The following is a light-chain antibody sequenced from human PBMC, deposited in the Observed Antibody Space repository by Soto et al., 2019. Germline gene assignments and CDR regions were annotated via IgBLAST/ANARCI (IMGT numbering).Light chain of an antibody. CDR1: QSISSY. J-gene: IGKJ5*01. V-gene: IGKV1-39*01. CDR3: QQSYSTLTIT. CDR2: AAS. Sequence: DIQVNQSPSTPSVSVGDRVTITCRASQSISSYLNLYQQKPGKAPKLLIYAASSLQSGVPSRFSGSGSGTDFTLTISSLKTEDFANYCCQQSYSTLTITFGQGTRLEIK.